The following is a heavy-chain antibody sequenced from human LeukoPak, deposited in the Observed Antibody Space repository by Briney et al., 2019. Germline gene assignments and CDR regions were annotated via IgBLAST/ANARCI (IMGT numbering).Heavy chain of an antibody. D-gene: IGHD6-6*01. CDR2: ISAYNGNT. J-gene: IGHJ4*02. Sequence: GASVKVSCKASGYTFTSYGISWVRQAPGQGLEWMGWISAYNGNTNYAQKLQGRVTMTTDTSTSTAYTELRSLRSDDTAVYYCARDKVRYSSSSPYDYWGQGTLVTVSS. CDR1: GYTFTSYG. CDR3: ARDKVRYSSSSPYDY. V-gene: IGHV1-18*01.